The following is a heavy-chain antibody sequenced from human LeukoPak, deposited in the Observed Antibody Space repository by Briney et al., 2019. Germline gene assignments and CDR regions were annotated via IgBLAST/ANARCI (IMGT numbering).Heavy chain of an antibody. V-gene: IGHV1-18*01. Sequence: GASVKVSCKASGYTFTSYGISWVRQAPGQGLEWMGWISAYNGNTNYAQKLQGRVTMTTDTSTSTAYMELRSLRSDDTAVYYCARDHVDIVAAGPNWFDPWGQGTLVTVSS. CDR3: ARDHVDIVAAGPNWFDP. CDR1: GYTFTSYG. D-gene: IGHD5-12*01. J-gene: IGHJ5*02. CDR2: ISAYNGNT.